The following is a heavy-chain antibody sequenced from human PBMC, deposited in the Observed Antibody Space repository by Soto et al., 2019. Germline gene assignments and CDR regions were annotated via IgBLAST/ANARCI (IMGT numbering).Heavy chain of an antibody. CDR2: INHSGST. CDR3: ARAERGGPAAPNDAFDI. CDR1: GGSISSYY. J-gene: IGHJ3*02. Sequence: LTCTVSGGSISSYYWSWIRQPPGKGLEWIGEINHSGSTNYNPSLKSRVTISVDTSKNQFSLKLSSVTAADTAVYYCARAERGGPAAPNDAFDIWGQGTMVTVSS. D-gene: IGHD6-25*01. V-gene: IGHV4-34*01.